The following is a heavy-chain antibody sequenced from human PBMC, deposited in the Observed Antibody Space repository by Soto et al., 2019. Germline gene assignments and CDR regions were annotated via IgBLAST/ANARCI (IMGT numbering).Heavy chain of an antibody. V-gene: IGHV1-3*01. CDR1: GYTFSNFA. Sequence: GASVKVSCKASGYTFSNFAMHWVRQAPGQRLEWMGWINAGNWNTKYSQKFQGRVTITRDTSASTAYMELSSLRSEDTAVYYCVKQSGSGSYYNVGSGGPFDYWGQGTLVTVSS. D-gene: IGHD3-10*01. J-gene: IGHJ4*02. CDR3: VKQSGSGSYYNVGSGGPFDY. CDR2: INAGNWNT.